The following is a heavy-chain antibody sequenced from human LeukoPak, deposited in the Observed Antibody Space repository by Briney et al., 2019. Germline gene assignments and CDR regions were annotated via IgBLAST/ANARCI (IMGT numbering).Heavy chain of an antibody. J-gene: IGHJ4*02. CDR3: ARARHSGSYYVDY. CDR2: ISSNGGST. D-gene: IGHD1-26*01. V-gene: IGHV3-64*01. Sequence: GGSLRLSCAASRFTFSSYAMHWVRQAPGKGLEYVSAISSNGGSTYYANSVKGRFTISRDNSKNTLYLQMGSLRPDDMAVYYCARARHSGSYYVDYWGQGTLVTVSS. CDR1: RFTFSSYA.